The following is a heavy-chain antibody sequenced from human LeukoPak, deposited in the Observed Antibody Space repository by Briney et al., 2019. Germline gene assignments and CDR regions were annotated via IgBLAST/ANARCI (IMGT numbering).Heavy chain of an antibody. J-gene: IGHJ4*02. CDR1: GSTFSSYA. CDR3: AKLGSDSSGYYY. Sequence: PGGSLRLSCAASGSTFSSYAMSWVRQAPGKGLEWVSAISGSGGSTYYADSVKGRFTISRDNSKNTLYLQMNSLRAEDTAVYYCAKLGSDSSGYYYWGQGTLVTVSS. V-gene: IGHV3-23*01. CDR2: ISGSGGST. D-gene: IGHD3-22*01.